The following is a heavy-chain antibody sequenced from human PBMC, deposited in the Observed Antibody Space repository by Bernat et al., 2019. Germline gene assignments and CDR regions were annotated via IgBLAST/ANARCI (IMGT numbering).Heavy chain of an antibody. CDR3: ARVRCSRSGCPDNYFDY. CDR1: GFTFSGHY. CDR2: IWYDGSKE. V-gene: IGHV3-33*08. J-gene: IGHJ4*02. D-gene: IGHD2-2*01. Sequence: VQLVESGGGLVQPGGSLRLSCGASGFTFSGHYMDWVRQAPGKGLEWVAIIWYDGSKEYYADSVKGRFTISRDNSKNTLYLQMNSLRAEDTAVYHCARVRCSRSGCPDNYFDYWGQGTLVTVSS.